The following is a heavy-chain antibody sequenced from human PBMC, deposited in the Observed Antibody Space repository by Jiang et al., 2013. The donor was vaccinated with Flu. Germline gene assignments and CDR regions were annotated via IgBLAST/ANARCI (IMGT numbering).Heavy chain of an antibody. Sequence: SGYIFTKYSMTWVRQAPGQGLEWMGWINTGNGDPTYAQAFTGRFVFSSDTSVSTAYLHISDLKAEDTAVYYCAREGYYFDTTGSPRSHGLDVWGQGTAVTVSS. CDR2: INTGNGDP. J-gene: IGHJ6*02. D-gene: IGHD3-22*01. CDR3: AREGYYFDTTGSPRSHGLDV. CDR1: GYIFTKYS. V-gene: IGHV7-4-1*02.